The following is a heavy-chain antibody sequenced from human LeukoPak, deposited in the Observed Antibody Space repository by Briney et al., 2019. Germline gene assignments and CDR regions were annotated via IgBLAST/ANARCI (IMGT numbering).Heavy chain of an antibody. D-gene: IGHD3-22*01. CDR2: IKQGGSEK. V-gene: IGHV3-7*01. CDR3: AGDSTGYDWAY. CDR1: GFTFSGYW. Sequence: GGSLRLSCAASGFTFSGYWMSWVRQAPGNGLEWVANIKQGGSEKYYVDSVKGRFTISRDNAKNSLYLQMNSLRAEDTAVYYCAGDSTGYDWAYWGQGTLVTVSS. J-gene: IGHJ4*02.